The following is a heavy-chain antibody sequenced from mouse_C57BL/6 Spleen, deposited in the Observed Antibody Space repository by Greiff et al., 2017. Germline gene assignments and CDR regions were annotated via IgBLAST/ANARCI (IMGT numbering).Heavy chain of an antibody. Sequence: QVQLQQSGAELVKPGASVKLSCKASGYTFTEYSIHWVKQRSGQGLEWIGWFYPGSGSIKYNEKFKDKATLTADKSSSTVYMELSRLTSEDSAVYFCARHEGGGNYNYYAMDYWGQGTSVTVSS. D-gene: IGHD2-1*01. V-gene: IGHV1-62-2*01. J-gene: IGHJ4*01. CDR1: GYTFTEYS. CDR2: FYPGSGSI. CDR3: ARHEGGGNYNYYAMDY.